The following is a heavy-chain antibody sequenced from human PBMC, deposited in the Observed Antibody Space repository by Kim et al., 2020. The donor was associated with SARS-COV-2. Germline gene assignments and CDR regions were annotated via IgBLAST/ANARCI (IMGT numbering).Heavy chain of an antibody. V-gene: IGHV4-59*08. Sequence: SETLSLTCTVSGGSISSYYWSWIRQPPGKGLEWIGYIYYSGSTNYNPSLKSRVTISVDTSKNQFSLKLSSGTAADTAVYYCARHYGDYSSGWYSNYYYYGMDIWGQGTTVTVSS. CDR3: ARHYGDYSSGWYSNYYYYGMDI. D-gene: IGHD6-19*01. J-gene: IGHJ6*02. CDR1: GGSISSYY. CDR2: IYYSGST.